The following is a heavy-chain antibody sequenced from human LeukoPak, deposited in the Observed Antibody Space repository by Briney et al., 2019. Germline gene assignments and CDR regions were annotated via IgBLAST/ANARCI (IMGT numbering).Heavy chain of an antibody. V-gene: IGHV3-21*01. D-gene: IGHD5-12*01. J-gene: IGHJ4*02. Sequence: GGSLRLSCAASGFTFSNAWMSWVRQAPGKGLEWVSSISSSGSYIYYADSVKGRFTISRDNAKNSLYLQMNSLRAEDTAVYYCARVDIVATAGLGYFDYWGQGTLVTVSS. CDR3: ARVDIVATAGLGYFDY. CDR1: GFTFSNAW. CDR2: ISSSGSYI.